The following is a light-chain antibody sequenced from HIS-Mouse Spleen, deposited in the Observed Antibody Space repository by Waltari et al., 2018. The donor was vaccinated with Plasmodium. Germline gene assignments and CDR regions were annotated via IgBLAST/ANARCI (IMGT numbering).Light chain of an antibody. CDR3: VLYMGSGTVV. J-gene: IGLJ2*01. CDR1: SGSVSTSYY. Sequence: QTVVTQEPSFSVSPGGTVTLTCGLSSGSVSTSYYPSWYQQTPGQAPRTHFYSANPRSSGVPDRFSGSIRGNKAALTITGAQADDESDYYCVLYMGSGTVVFGGGTKLTVL. CDR2: SAN. V-gene: IGLV8-61*01.